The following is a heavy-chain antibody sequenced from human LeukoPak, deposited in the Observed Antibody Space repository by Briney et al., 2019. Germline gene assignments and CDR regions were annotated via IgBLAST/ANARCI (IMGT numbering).Heavy chain of an antibody. Sequence: GESLKISCQGSGYSFTSYWISWARQMPGKGLEWMGRIDPSDSYTNYSPSFQGHVTISADKSISTAYLQWSSLKASDTAMYYCARLSVTNPPNFDYWGQGTLVTVSS. CDR2: IDPSDSYT. J-gene: IGHJ4*02. V-gene: IGHV5-10-1*01. CDR3: ARLSVTNPPNFDY. D-gene: IGHD4-17*01. CDR1: GYSFTSYW.